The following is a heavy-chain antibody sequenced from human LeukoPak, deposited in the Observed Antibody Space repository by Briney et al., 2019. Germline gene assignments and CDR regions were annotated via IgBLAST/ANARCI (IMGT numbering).Heavy chain of an antibody. D-gene: IGHD1-26*01. CDR1: GFTFSSYA. V-gene: IGHV3-49*04. CDR3: TRGRRATHDY. Sequence: PGGSLRLSCAASGFTFSSYAMHWVRQAPGKGLEWVGFIRSKAYGGTTEYAASVKGRFTISRDDSKSIAYLQMNSLKTEDTAVYYCTRGRRATHDYWGQGTLVTVSS. J-gene: IGHJ4*02. CDR2: IRSKAYGGTT.